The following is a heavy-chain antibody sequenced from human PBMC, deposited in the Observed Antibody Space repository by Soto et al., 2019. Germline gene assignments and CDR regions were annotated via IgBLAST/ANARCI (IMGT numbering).Heavy chain of an antibody. J-gene: IGHJ3*02. CDR1: GYTFSDYY. V-gene: IGHV1-2*02. CDR3: TRNAFYYNSSGYHDGFDI. CDR2: ISPKSGGT. Sequence: ASVKVSCKASGYTFSDYYVHWVRQAPGQGLEWKGWISPKSGGTNYAQKFQGGVTMTRDTSIFTAYMELSRLRSDDTAVYYCTRNAFYYNSSGYHDGFDIWGQGTLVTVSS. D-gene: IGHD3-22*01.